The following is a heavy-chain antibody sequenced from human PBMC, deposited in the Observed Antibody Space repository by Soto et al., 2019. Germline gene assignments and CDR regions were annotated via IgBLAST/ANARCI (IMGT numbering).Heavy chain of an antibody. Sequence: EVQLVESGGGLVKPGGSLRLSCATSGFTFSNAWMNWVRQAPGKGLEWVGRIKSRTDGGTIDYAAPVKGRFTISRDDSKNTLYLQMNSLKTEYPAVYSCTTHSYYGMDVWGQGTTVTVSS. V-gene: IGHV3-15*07. CDR1: GFTFSNAW. J-gene: IGHJ6*02. CDR2: IKSRTDGGTI. CDR3: TTHSYYGMDV.